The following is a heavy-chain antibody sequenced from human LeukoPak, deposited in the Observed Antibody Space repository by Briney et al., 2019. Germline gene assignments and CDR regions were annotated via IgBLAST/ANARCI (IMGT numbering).Heavy chain of an antibody. D-gene: IGHD3-22*01. J-gene: IGHJ4*02. Sequence: ASVKVSCKASGGTFSSYAISWVRQAPGQGLEWMGGIIPIFGTANYAQKFQGRVTITADESTGTAYMELSSLRSEDTAVYYCASCVGYYYDSSGYYLDYWGQGTLVTVSS. CDR1: GGTFSSYA. CDR3: ASCVGYYYDSSGYYLDY. CDR2: IIPIFGTA. V-gene: IGHV1-69*13.